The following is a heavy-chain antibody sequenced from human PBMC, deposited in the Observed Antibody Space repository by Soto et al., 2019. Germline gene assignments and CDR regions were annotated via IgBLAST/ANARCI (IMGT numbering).Heavy chain of an antibody. J-gene: IGHJ3*02. Sequence: GGSLRLSCAASGFTFSSYDMHWVRQATGKGLEWVSAIGTAGDTYYPGSVEGRFTISRENAKNSLYLQMNSLRAGDTAVYYCARVNNYYDSSGFDAFDIWGQGTMVTVSS. D-gene: IGHD3-22*01. CDR2: IGTAGDT. V-gene: IGHV3-13*01. CDR1: GFTFSSYD. CDR3: ARVNNYYDSSGFDAFDI.